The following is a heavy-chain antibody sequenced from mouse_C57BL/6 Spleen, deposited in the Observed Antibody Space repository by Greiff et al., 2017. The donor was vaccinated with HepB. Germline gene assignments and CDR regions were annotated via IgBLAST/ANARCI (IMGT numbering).Heavy chain of an antibody. CDR1: GFTFTDYY. CDR3: ARSPRGRAMDY. D-gene: IGHD3-3*01. Sequence: EVKVVESGGGLVQPGGSLSLSCAASGFTFTDYYMSWVRQPPGKALEWLGFIRNKANGYTTEYSASVKGRFTISRDNSQSILYLQMNALRAEDSATYYCARSPRGRAMDYWGQGTSVTVSS. J-gene: IGHJ4*01. V-gene: IGHV7-3*01. CDR2: IRNKANGYTT.